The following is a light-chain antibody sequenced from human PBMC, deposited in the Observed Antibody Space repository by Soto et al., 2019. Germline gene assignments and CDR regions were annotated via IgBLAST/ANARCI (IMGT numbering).Light chain of an antibody. CDR1: TTDVGRYNC. J-gene: IGLJ1*01. V-gene: IGLV2-8*01. Sequence: QSVLTQPPSASGSPGQSVTISCTGTTTDVGRYNCVSWYQQHPGKAPKMIIYDVSKRPSGVPDRFSGSKSGNTASLTVSGLQAEDEADYYCSSYGGSNNHLFGTGTKVTVL. CDR2: DVS. CDR3: SSYGGSNNHL.